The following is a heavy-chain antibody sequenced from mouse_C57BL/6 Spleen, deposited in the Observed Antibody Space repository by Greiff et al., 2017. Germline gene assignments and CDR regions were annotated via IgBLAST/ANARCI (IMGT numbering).Heavy chain of an antibody. CDR1: GYAFSSSW. D-gene: IGHD4-1*01. CDR2: IYPGDGDT. CDR3: ARWDEGY. J-gene: IGHJ2*01. V-gene: IGHV1-82*01. Sequence: QVQLQQSGPELVKPGASVKISCKASGYAFSSSWMNWVKQRPGKGLEWIGRIYPGDGDTNYNGKFKGKATLTADKSSSTAYMQLIILTSEDSAVYFCARWDEGYWGQGTTLTVSS.